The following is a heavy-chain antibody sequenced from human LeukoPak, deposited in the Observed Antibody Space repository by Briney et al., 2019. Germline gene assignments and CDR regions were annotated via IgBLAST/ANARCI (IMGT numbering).Heavy chain of an antibody. Sequence: ASVKVSCKASGYTFIGNYMHWLRQAPGQGLEWMGWINPKSGGRNYARKFQGRVTMTRDTSINTVYMKLSRLTSDDTAVYYCARDPYGYWSGWYDYWGQGTQVIVSS. D-gene: IGHD3-3*01. CDR2: INPKSGGR. J-gene: IGHJ4*02. V-gene: IGHV1-2*02. CDR3: ARDPYGYWSGWYDY. CDR1: GYTFIGNY.